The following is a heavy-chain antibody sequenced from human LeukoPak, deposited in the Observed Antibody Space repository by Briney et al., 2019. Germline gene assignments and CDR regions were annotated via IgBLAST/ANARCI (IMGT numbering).Heavy chain of an antibody. D-gene: IGHD4-23*01. V-gene: IGHV3-30*04. CDR3: SRDVGYGENSGDWY. CDR2: ISFDGSKK. Sequence: PGGSLRLSCAASGFTFRNYALHRVRQAPGEGLEWVAVISFDGSKKYYADSVKGRFTISRDYSKNTLYLQMNSLRAEDTAVYFCSRDVGYGENSGDWYWGQGTLVTVSS. CDR1: GFTFRNYA. J-gene: IGHJ4*02.